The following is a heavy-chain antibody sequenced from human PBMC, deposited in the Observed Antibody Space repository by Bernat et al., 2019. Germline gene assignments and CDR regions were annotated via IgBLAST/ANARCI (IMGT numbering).Heavy chain of an antibody. CDR3: AKDGGDYGFFDY. Sequence: EVQLLESGGGLVHPGGSLRLSCASSGFTLNSYAMSWVRQAPGKGLEWVSTVSPIGGSTYYADSVKGRFTISRDNSKNTLYLQMNSLGAEDTAVYYCAKDGGDYGFFDYWGLGTLVTVSS. CDR1: GFTLNSYA. D-gene: IGHD4-17*01. V-gene: IGHV3-23*01. J-gene: IGHJ4*02. CDR2: VSPIGGST.